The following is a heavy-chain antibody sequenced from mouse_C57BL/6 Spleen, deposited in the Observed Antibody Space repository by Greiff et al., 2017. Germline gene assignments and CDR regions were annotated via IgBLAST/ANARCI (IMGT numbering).Heavy chain of an antibody. Sequence: QVQLQQPGTELVKPGASVKLSCKASGYTFTSYWMHWVKQRPGQGLEWIGNINPSNGGTKYNEKFKSKATLTVDKSSSTAYMQLSSLTSEDSAVYFCARSITTVVYFDYWGQGTTLTVSS. CDR2: INPSNGGT. V-gene: IGHV1-53*01. J-gene: IGHJ2*01. D-gene: IGHD1-1*01. CDR3: ARSITTVVYFDY. CDR1: GYTFTSYW.